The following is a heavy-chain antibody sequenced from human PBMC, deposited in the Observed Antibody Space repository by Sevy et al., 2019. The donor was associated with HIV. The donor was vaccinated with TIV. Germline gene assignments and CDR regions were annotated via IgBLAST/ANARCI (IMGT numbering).Heavy chain of an antibody. CDR3: VRDGFGWGRGRWFDP. J-gene: IGHJ5*02. CDR2: ISPYNGKT. D-gene: IGHD3-16*01. Sequence: ASVKVSCKASGYSFPNYIITWVRQAPGQGLELMGWISPYNGKTNYAQKFQGRVTMTTDTSTNTAYMDLRSLRSDDTAVYYYVRDGFGWGRGRWFDPWGQGTLVTVSS. CDR1: GYSFPNYI. V-gene: IGHV1-18*01.